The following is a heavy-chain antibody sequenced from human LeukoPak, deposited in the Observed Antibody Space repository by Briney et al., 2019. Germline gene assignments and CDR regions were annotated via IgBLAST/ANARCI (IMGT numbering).Heavy chain of an antibody. CDR2: ISYDGSNK. Sequence: PGGSLRLSCAASGFTFSSYAMHWVRQAPGKGLEWVAVISYDGSNKYYADSVKGRFTISRDNSKNTLYLQMNSLRAEDTAVYYCARVSGEEVLDDYGDYRFGWKEYYFDYWGQGTLVTVSS. CDR1: GFTFSSYA. J-gene: IGHJ4*02. V-gene: IGHV3-30-3*01. D-gene: IGHD4-17*01. CDR3: ARVSGEEVLDDYGDYRFGWKEYYFDY.